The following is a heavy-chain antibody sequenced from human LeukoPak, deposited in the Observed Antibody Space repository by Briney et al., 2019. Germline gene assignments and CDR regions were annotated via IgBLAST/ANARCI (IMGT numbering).Heavy chain of an antibody. Sequence: GGSLRLSCAASGFTFDDYAMHWVRQAPGKGLEWVSGISWNSGSIGYADSVKGRFTISRDNAKNSLYLQMNSLRAEDMALYYCAKGGRGGGLTSPLNNLYYFDYWGQGTLATVSS. J-gene: IGHJ4*02. CDR1: GFTFDDYA. D-gene: IGHD3-10*01. CDR2: ISWNSGSI. V-gene: IGHV3-9*03. CDR3: AKGGRGGGLTSPLNNLYYFDY.